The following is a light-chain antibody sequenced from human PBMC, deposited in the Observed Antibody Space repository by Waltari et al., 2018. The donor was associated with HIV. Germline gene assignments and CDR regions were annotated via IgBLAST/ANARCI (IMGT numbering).Light chain of an antibody. J-gene: IGLJ2*01. Sequence: QSALTQPASVSGSPGQSITISCTGTSSDVGTYSLVSWYQHHPGKAPKLMIYEGNKRPAGVSNRFSGSKSGNTASLTISGLQAEYEADYYCSSYTSFSTVLFGGGTKLTVL. CDR2: EGN. CDR1: SSDVGTYSL. CDR3: SSYTSFSTVL. V-gene: IGLV2-23*01.